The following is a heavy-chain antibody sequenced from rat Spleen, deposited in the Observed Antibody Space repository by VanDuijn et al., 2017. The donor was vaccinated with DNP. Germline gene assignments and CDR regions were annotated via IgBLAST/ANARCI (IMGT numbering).Heavy chain of an antibody. D-gene: IGHD1-4*01. CDR2: TSYYGSST. V-gene: IGHV5-7*01. J-gene: IGHJ2*01. Sequence: EVQLVESGGGLVQPGRSLILSCTASGFTFSDHNMAWVRQAPKKGLEWVATTSYYGSSTYYRDSVKGRFIISRNNAKSTLYLQMDSLRSDDTATYYCAGRPPPTRGPFDYWGQGIMVTVSS. CDR3: AGRPPPTRGPFDY. CDR1: GFTFSDHN.